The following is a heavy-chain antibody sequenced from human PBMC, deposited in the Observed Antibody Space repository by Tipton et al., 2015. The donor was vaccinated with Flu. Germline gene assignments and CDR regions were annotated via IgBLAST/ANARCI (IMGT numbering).Heavy chain of an antibody. V-gene: IGHV4-61*02. CDR3: ARDGYYYYYYGMDV. CDR1: GGSVSSGYY. J-gene: IGHJ6*02. Sequence: TLSLTCTVSGGSVSSGYYWGWIRQPPGKGLEWIGRIYTSGSTNYNPSLKSRVTISVDTSKNQFSLKLSSVTAADTAVYYCARDGYYYYYYGMDVWGQGTTVTVSS. CDR2: IYTSGST. D-gene: IGHD2-2*03.